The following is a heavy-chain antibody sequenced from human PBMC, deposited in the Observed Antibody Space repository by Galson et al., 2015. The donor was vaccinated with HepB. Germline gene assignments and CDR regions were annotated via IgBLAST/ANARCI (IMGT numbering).Heavy chain of an antibody. Sequence: SVKVSCKASGGTFSSYAISWVRQAPGQGLEWMGGIIPIFGTATYAQKFQGRVTITADESTSTAYMELSSLRSEDTAVYYCARDGDGIAVAGGAAENYFDVWGQGTLVTVSS. CDR1: GGTFSSYA. D-gene: IGHD6-19*01. CDR2: IIPIFGTA. CDR3: ARDGDGIAVAGGAAENYFDV. V-gene: IGHV1-69*13. J-gene: IGHJ4*02.